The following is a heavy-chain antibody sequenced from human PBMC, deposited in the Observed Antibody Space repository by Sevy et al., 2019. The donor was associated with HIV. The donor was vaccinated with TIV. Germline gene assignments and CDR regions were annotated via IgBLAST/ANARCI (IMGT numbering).Heavy chain of an antibody. Sequence: GGSLRLSCAASGFTFSTYNHYWMTWVRQAPGKGLEWVANIKEDGSEKYYVDSVKGRFTISRDNAKNSGYLQMNSLRAEDTAVDYWAGERPYESSGPFGNWGQGILVTVSS. V-gene: IGHV3-7*01. CDR3: AGERPYESSGPFGN. J-gene: IGHJ4*02. CDR1: GFTFSTYNHYW. D-gene: IGHD3-22*01. CDR2: IKEDGSEK.